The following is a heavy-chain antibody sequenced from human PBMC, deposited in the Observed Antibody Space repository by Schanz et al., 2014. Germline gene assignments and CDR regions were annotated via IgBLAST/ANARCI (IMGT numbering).Heavy chain of an antibody. J-gene: IGHJ4*02. Sequence: QVQLVESGGGVVQPGRSLRLSCAASGFTFRSYGMHWVRQAPGKGLEWVAVMWNDGIKTHYADSVKGRFTISRDNAENTLYLQMNSLRVEDTAVYYCAMGGYQLHQWGQGTLVTVSS. CDR2: MWNDGIKT. D-gene: IGHD2-2*01. CDR3: AMGGYQLHQ. V-gene: IGHV3-33*03. CDR1: GFTFRSYG.